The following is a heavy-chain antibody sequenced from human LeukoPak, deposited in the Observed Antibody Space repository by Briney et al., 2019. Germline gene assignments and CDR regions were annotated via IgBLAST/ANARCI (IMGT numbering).Heavy chain of an antibody. CDR1: GGTFSSYA. Sequence: ASVKVSCKASGGTFSSYAISWVRQAPGQGLEWMGWISAYNGNTNYAQKLQGRVTMTTDTSTSTAYMELRSLRSDDTAVYYCAREFREEGYYYYMDVWGKGTTVTVSS. J-gene: IGHJ6*03. CDR3: AREFREEGYYYYMDV. V-gene: IGHV1-18*01. CDR2: ISAYNGNT.